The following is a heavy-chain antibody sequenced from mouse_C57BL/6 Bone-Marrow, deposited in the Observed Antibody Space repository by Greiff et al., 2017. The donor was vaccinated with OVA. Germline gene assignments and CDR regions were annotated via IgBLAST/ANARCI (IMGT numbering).Heavy chain of an antibody. CDR1: GYAFTNYL. D-gene: IGHD2-5*01. J-gene: IGHJ4*01. V-gene: IGHV1-54*01. Sequence: QVQLKQSGAELVRPGTSVKVSCKASGYAFTNYLIEWVKQRPGQGLEWIGVINPGSGGTNYNEKFKGKATLTADTSSSTAYMQLSSLTSEDSAVYFCARPLFYYSNYVEAMDYWGQGTSVTVSS. CDR3: ARPLFYYSNYVEAMDY. CDR2: INPGSGGT.